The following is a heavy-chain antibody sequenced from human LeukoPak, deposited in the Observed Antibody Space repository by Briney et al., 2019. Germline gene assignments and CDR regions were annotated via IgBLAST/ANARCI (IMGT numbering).Heavy chain of an antibody. CDR1: GGSISSSSYY. V-gene: IGHV4-39*07. CDR2: IYYSGST. D-gene: IGHD3-16*01. J-gene: IGHJ4*02. Sequence: PSETLSLTCTVSGGSISSSSYYWGWIRQPPGKGMERIGGIYYSGSTYYNPSLKSRVTISVDTSKNQFSMKLSSVTAADTAVYYCARDGGGEAPWGQGTLVTVSS. CDR3: ARDGGGEAP.